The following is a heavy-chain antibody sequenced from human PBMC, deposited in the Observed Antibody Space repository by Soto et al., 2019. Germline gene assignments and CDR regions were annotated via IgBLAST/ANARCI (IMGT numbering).Heavy chain of an antibody. J-gene: IGHJ4*02. CDR3: ARRVAVFGVVIIYDYFDY. CDR1: GGTFSSYA. D-gene: IGHD3-3*01. Sequence: SVKVSCKASGGTFSSYAISWVRQAPGQGLEWMGGIIPIFGTANYAQKFQGRVTITSDESTSTAYMELSSLRSEDTAVYYCARRVAVFGVVIIYDYFDYWGQGTLVTVSS. V-gene: IGHV1-69*13. CDR2: IIPIFGTA.